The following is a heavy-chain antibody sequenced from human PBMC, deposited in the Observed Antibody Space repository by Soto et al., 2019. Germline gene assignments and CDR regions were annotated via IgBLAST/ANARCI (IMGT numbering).Heavy chain of an antibody. Sequence: GGSLRLSCAASGVTFSSYGMHWVRQAPGKGLEWVAVISYDGSNKYYADSVKGRFTISRDNSKNTLYLQMNSLRAEDTAVYYCAKDGRNYYDSSGQPRDIAYYFDYWGQGTLVTFS. J-gene: IGHJ4*02. CDR3: AKDGRNYYDSSGQPRDIAYYFDY. CDR1: GVTFSSYG. V-gene: IGHV3-30*18. D-gene: IGHD3-22*01. CDR2: ISYDGSNK.